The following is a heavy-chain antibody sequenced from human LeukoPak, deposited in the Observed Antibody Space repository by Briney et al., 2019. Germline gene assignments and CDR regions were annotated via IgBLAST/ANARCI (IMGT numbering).Heavy chain of an antibody. CDR1: GFTFSSYS. CDR2: ISSSSSTI. Sequence: PGGSLRLSCAASGFTFSSYSMNWVRQAPGKGLEWVSYISSSSSTIYYADSVKGRFTISRDNAKNSLYLQMNSLRAEDTAVYYCARGEYGSGTKYDYWGQGTLVTVSS. CDR3: ARGEYGSGTKYDY. D-gene: IGHD3-10*01. J-gene: IGHJ4*02. V-gene: IGHV3-48*01.